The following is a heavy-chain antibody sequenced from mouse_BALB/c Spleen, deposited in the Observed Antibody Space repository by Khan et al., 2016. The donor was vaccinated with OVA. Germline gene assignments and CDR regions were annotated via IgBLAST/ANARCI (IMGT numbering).Heavy chain of an antibody. CDR3: ARSYYYGSSTWFAY. D-gene: IGHD1-1*01. J-gene: IGHJ3*01. CDR1: RYTFSSYW. Sequence: QVQLQQPGAELVKPGASVKLSCKASRYTFSSYWMHWVKQRPGQGLEWIGEIDPSDSHTNYNQKFKGKATLNVDKSSSTAYMHLSSLTSEDSAVYYCARSYYYGSSTWFAYWGQGTLVTVSA. V-gene: IGHV1-69*02. CDR2: IDPSDSHT.